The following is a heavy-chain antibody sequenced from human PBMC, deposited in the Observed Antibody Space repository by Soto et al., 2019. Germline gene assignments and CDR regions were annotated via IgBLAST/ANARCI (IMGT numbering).Heavy chain of an antibody. CDR1: GFTFDDYA. V-gene: IGHV3-9*01. Sequence: EVQLVESGGGLVQPGRSLRLSCAASGFTFDDYAMHWVRQAPGKGLEWVSGISWNSGSIGYADSVKGRFTISRDNAKNSLYLQMNSLRAEDTALYYCAKDGGIAVAGTLYYFDYWGQGTLVTVSS. J-gene: IGHJ4*02. D-gene: IGHD6-19*01. CDR3: AKDGGIAVAGTLYYFDY. CDR2: ISWNSGSI.